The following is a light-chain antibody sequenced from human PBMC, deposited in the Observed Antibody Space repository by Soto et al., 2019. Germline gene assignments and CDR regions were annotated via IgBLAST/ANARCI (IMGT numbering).Light chain of an antibody. J-gene: IGLJ3*02. CDR2: GNN. V-gene: IGLV1-40*01. Sequence: QSVLTQPPSVSGAPGQRATFSCTGSNSNIGAGSDVHWYQHLPGRAPKLLISGNNNRPSGVSDRFSAFKSGTSAPLAITGLQAEDEADYYCLSYDSSLSGWVFGGGTQLTVL. CDR3: LSYDSSLSGWV. CDR1: NSNIGAGSD.